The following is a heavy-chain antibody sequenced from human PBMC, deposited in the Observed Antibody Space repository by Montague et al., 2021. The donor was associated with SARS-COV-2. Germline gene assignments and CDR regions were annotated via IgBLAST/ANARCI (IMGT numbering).Heavy chain of an antibody. Sequence: TLSLTCTVSGGSISSGSYYWSWIRQPAGKGLEWIGRIYTSGSTNYNPSLKSRVTISVDTSKNQFSLKLSSVTAADTAVYYCARVPPYYYDSSGYYSGAFDFWGQGTMVTVSS. CDR2: IYTSGST. CDR3: ARVPPYYYDSSGYYSGAFDF. V-gene: IGHV4-61*02. CDR1: GGSISSGSYY. D-gene: IGHD3-22*01. J-gene: IGHJ3*01.